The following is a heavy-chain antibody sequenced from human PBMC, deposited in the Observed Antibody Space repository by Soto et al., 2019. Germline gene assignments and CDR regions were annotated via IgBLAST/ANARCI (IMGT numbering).Heavy chain of an antibody. V-gene: IGHV3-23*01. CDR3: ARVSEGGSYYGGLDY. CDR2: ISGSGGST. J-gene: IGHJ4*02. CDR1: GFTFSSYA. D-gene: IGHD1-26*01. Sequence: GGSLRLSCAASGFTFSSYAMSWVRQAPGKGLEWVSAISGSGGSTYYADSVKGRFTISRDNSKNTLYLQMNSLRAEDTAVYYCARVSEGGSYYGGLDYWGQGTLVTV.